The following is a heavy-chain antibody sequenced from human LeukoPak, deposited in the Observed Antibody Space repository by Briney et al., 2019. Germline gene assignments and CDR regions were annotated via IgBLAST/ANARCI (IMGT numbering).Heavy chain of an antibody. Sequence: RGSLRLSCAASGFTFSNYWMSWVRQAPGKGLEWVANINQDGSEKYYVNSVKGRFTISRDNAKNSLYLQMNSLRAEDTAVYYCARDVRYGDYAGWFDPWGQGTLVTVSS. J-gene: IGHJ5*02. CDR3: ARDVRYGDYAGWFDP. V-gene: IGHV3-7*01. CDR2: INQDGSEK. D-gene: IGHD4-17*01. CDR1: GFTFSNYW.